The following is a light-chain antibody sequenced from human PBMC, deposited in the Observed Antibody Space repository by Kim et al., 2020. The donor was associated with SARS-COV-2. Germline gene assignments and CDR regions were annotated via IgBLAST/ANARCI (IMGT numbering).Light chain of an antibody. V-gene: IGLV2-14*03. Sequence: QSALTQPASVSGSPGQSIAISCTGTSSDVGGYNSVSWYQQHPGKAPKLMIYDVSERPSGVSNRFSGSKSGNTASLTISVLQAEDEADSYCSSFTRSNTLLFGGGTQLTVL. CDR3: SSFTRSNTLL. CDR2: DVS. CDR1: SSDVGGYNS. J-gene: IGLJ2*01.